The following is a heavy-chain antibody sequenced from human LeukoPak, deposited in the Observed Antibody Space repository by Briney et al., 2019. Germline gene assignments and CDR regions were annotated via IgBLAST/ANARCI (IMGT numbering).Heavy chain of an antibody. D-gene: IGHD2-2*02. CDR2: IYNSGST. J-gene: IGHJ4*02. CDR1: GGSISSSGYY. V-gene: IGHV4-39*01. Sequence: SETLSLTCTVSGGSISSSGYYWGWIRQPPGKGLEWIGSIYNSGSTYYNPSLKSRVTISVDTSKNHFSLNLNSVTAADTAVYYCARHRRYCSSSNCYTFDYWGQGALVTVSS. CDR3: ARHRRYCSSSNCYTFDY.